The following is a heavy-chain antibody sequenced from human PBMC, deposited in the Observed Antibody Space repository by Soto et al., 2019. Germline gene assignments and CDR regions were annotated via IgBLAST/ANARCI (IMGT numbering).Heavy chain of an antibody. J-gene: IGHJ6*03. CDR2: IIPILGVA. CDR1: GDTFSNHT. V-gene: IGHV1-69*04. Sequence: QVQLVQSVAEVKKPGSSVKVSCKASGDTFSNHTISWVRQAPGQGLEWMGRIIPILGVANYAQKFQGRVTITADKSTTTAYMELSSLRSADTAVYYCARVADMGTVTAVYYYYMDVWGKGTTVTVSS. CDR3: ARVADMGTVTAVYYYYMDV. D-gene: IGHD4-17*01.